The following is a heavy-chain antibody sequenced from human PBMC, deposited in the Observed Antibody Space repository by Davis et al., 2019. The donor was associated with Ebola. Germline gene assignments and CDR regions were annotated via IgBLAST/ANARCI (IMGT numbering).Heavy chain of an antibody. J-gene: IGHJ4*02. Sequence: PSETLSLTCAVSGSSISSGFYWGWILQPPGKGLEWIGSVYQSGDTHYNPSFKSRVTISADTSKNMFSLRLTSVTAADTAVYSCAGAVTLTTPWYWGQGTQVTVSS. CDR1: GSSISSGFY. V-gene: IGHV4-38-2*01. D-gene: IGHD4-17*01. CDR3: AGAVTLTTPWY. CDR2: VYQSGDT.